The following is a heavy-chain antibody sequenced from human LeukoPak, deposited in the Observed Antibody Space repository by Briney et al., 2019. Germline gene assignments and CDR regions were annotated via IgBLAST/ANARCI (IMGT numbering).Heavy chain of an antibody. CDR1: GGSISSSSYY. Sequence: SETLSLTCTVSGGSISSSSYYWGWIRQPPGKGLEWIGSIYYSGSTYYNPSLKNRLTISVDTSKNQFSLKLSSVTAADTAVYYCARTRYYYDSRSYGAPYYFDYWGQGTLVTVSS. V-gene: IGHV4-39*01. CDR2: IYYSGST. CDR3: ARTRYYYDSRSYGAPYYFDY. D-gene: IGHD3-10*01. J-gene: IGHJ4*02.